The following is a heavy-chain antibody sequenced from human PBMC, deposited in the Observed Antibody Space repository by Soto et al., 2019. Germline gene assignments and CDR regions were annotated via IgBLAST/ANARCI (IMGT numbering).Heavy chain of an antibody. D-gene: IGHD3-3*01. V-gene: IGHV3-30*18. J-gene: IGHJ4*02. CDR1: GFTFSSYG. CDR3: ANDFWSGYGPGY. Sequence: QVQLVESGGGVVQPGRSLRLSCAASGFTFSSYGMHWVRQAPGKGLEWVAVISYDGSNKYYADSVKGRFTISRDNSKNTLYLQMNSLRAEDTAVYCCANDFWSGYGPGYWGQGTLVTVSS. CDR2: ISYDGSNK.